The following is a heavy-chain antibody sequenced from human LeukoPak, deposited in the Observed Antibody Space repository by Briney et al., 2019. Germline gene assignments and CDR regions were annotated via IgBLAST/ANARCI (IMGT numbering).Heavy chain of an antibody. D-gene: IGHD2-15*01. V-gene: IGHV4-59*12. Sequence: PSETLSLTCTVSGGSISNYYWSWIRQPPGKGLEWIGEIYHSGSTNYNPSLKSRVTISVDKSKNQFSLKLSSVTAADTAVYYCARGGPYCSGGGCYSRTSNWFDPWGQGTLVTVSS. CDR2: IYHSGST. J-gene: IGHJ5*02. CDR3: ARGGPYCSGGGCYSRTSNWFDP. CDR1: GGSISNYY.